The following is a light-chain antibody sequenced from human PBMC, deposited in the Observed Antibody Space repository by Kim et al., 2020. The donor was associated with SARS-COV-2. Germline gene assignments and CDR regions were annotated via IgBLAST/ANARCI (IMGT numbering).Light chain of an antibody. CDR3: QAWDSSVV. Sequence: VSVSPGQTASITCSGDKLGDKYACWYQQKPGQSPVPVIYQDSKRPSGIPERFSGSNSGNTATLTISGTQAMDEADYYCQAWDSSVVFGGGTQLTVL. J-gene: IGLJ2*01. V-gene: IGLV3-1*01. CDR2: QDS. CDR1: KLGDKY.